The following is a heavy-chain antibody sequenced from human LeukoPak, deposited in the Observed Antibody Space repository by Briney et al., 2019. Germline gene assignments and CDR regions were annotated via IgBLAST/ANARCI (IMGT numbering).Heavy chain of an antibody. CDR2: IYHSGST. CDR1: GYSISSGYY. J-gene: IGHJ4*02. Sequence: SETLSLTCAVSGYSISSGYYWGWIRQPPGKGVEWIGSIYHSGSTYYNPSLKSRVTISVDTSKNQFSLKLSSVTAADTAVYYCYQRYNWNDDYWGQGTLVTVSS. D-gene: IGHD1-1*01. CDR3: YQRYNWNDDY. V-gene: IGHV4-38-2*01.